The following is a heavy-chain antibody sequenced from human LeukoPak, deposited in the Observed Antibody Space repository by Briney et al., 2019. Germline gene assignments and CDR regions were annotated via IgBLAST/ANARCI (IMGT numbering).Heavy chain of an antibody. J-gene: IGHJ4*02. CDR1: GFTFSSYG. Sequence: TGGSLRLSCAASGFTFSSYGMHWVRQAPGKGLEWVAFIRYDGSNKYYADSVKGRFTISRDNSKNTLYLQMNSLRAEDTAVYYCATSSGYSSGWYYFDYWGQGTLVTVSS. CDR3: ATSSGYSSGWYYFDY. V-gene: IGHV3-30*02. CDR2: IRYDGSNK. D-gene: IGHD6-19*01.